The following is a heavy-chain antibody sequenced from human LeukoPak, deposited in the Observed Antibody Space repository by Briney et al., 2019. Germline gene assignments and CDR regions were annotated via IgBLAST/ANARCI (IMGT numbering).Heavy chain of an antibody. V-gene: IGHV4-38-2*02. CDR2: IYHSGST. D-gene: IGHD3-9*01. CDR1: GYSISSGFY. CDR3: ARATNRGRITISGSPGGFDY. J-gene: IGHJ4*02. Sequence: SETLSLTCTVSGYSISSGFYWGWIRQSPGKGLEWIGSIYHSGSTYYNPSLKSRVTISVDTSKNQFSLKVSSATAADTAVYYCARATNRGRITISGSPGGFDYWGQGTLVTVSS.